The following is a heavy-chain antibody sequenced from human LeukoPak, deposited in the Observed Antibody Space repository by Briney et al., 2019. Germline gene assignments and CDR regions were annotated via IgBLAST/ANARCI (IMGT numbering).Heavy chain of an antibody. D-gene: IGHD3-10*01. V-gene: IGHV4-39*01. J-gene: IGHJ5*02. CDR3: ARQYYYGSGSFGFDP. Sequence: SETLSLTCIVSGGSISSSSYYWGWIRQPPGKGLEWIGSIYYSGSTYYNPSLKSRVTISVDTSKNQFSLKLSSVTAADTAVYYCARQYYYGSGSFGFDPWGQGTLVTVSS. CDR2: IYYSGST. CDR1: GGSISSSSYY.